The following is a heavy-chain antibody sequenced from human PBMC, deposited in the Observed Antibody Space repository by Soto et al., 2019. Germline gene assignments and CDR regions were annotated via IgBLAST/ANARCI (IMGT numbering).Heavy chain of an antibody. D-gene: IGHD6-19*01. CDR3: ARGPYSVAGPNWYVAL. CDR1: GGTFSSYA. J-gene: IGHJ2*01. Sequence: QVQLVQSGAEVKKPGSSVKVSCKASGGTFSSYAISWVRQAPGQGLEWMGGIIPIFGTANYAQKFQGRVTITADESTSTAYMELSRLRSEDTAVYYCARGPYSVAGPNWYVALWGRGTLVPVSS. CDR2: IIPIFGTA. V-gene: IGHV1-69*01.